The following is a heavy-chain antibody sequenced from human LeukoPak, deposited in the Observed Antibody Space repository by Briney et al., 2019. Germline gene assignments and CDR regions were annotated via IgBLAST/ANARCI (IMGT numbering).Heavy chain of an antibody. V-gene: IGHV3-30*04. CDR3: ARATTVLRYFDWLSPGGY. CDR2: ISYDGSNK. Sequence: GRSLRLSCAASGFTFSSYAMHWVRQAPGKGLEWVAVISYDGSNKYYADSVKGRFTISRDNSKNTLYLQKNSLRAEDTVVYYCARATTVLRYFDWLSPGGYWGQGTLVTVSS. CDR1: GFTFSSYA. J-gene: IGHJ4*02. D-gene: IGHD3-9*01.